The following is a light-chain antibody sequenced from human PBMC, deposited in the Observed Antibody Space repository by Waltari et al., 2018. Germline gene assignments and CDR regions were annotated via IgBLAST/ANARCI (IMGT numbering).Light chain of an antibody. V-gene: IGKV3-20*01. CDR1: QSISRY. CDR3: QKYGTLPAT. J-gene: IGKJ1*01. CDR2: DAA. Sequence: EIMLTQSPGILSLSPGERATISCRASQSISRYLAWYQQKPGQAPRLLIYDAASRATGIPDRFSGSGSGTDFSLTISRLEPEDSAVYYCQKYGTLPATFGQGTKVEIK.